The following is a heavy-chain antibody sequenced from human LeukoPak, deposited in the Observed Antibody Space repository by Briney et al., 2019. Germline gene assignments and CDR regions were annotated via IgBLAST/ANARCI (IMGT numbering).Heavy chain of an antibody. J-gene: IGHJ4*02. D-gene: IGHD1-26*01. CDR1: GYAFTGYY. V-gene: IGHV1-2*02. CDR3: AREGGGSYYAALDY. CDR2: INPNSGST. Sequence: ASVKVSCKASGYAFTGYYMHWVRQAPGQELEWMGWINPNSGSTNYAQKFQGRVTMTRDTSISTAYMELSRLRSDDTAVYYCAREGGGSYYAALDYWGQGTLVTVSS.